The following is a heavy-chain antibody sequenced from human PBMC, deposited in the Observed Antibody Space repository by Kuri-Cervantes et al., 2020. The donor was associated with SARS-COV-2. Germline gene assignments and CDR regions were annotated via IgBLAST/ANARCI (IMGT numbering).Heavy chain of an antibody. J-gene: IGHJ4*01. CDR1: GGSISSGSYY. CDR3: ARLGTIGGRYYFDY. CDR2: INHSGST. D-gene: IGHD6-19*01. Sequence: ESLKISCAVSGGSISSGSYYWSWIRQPPGKGLEWIGEINHSGSTNYNPSLKSRVTISVDTSKNQFSLKLTSVTAEDTAVYYCARLGTIGGRYYFDYWGQGTLVTVSS. V-gene: IGHV4-39*07.